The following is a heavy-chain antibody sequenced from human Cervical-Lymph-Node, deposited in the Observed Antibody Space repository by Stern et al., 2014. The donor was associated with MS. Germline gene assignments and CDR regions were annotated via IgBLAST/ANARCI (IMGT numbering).Heavy chain of an antibody. Sequence: QLQLQESGSGLVKPSQTLSLTCAVSGGSISSGGYSWSWIRQPPGKGLEWIGYIYHSGRTHYNPSLKSRVTLSIGKSKNQLSLTMSSVTAADTAVYYCARSSTVTPNAFDIWGQGTMVTVSS. CDR2: IYHSGRT. D-gene: IGHD4-17*01. J-gene: IGHJ3*02. V-gene: IGHV4-30-2*01. CDR1: GGSISSGGYS. CDR3: ARSSTVTPNAFDI.